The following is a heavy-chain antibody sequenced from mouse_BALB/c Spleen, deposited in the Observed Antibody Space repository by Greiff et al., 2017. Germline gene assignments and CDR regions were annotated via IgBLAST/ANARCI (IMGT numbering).Heavy chain of an antibody. V-gene: IGHV2-2*02. Sequence: VQLQQSGPGLVQPSQSLSITCTVSGFSLTSYGVHWVRQSPGKGLEWLGVVWSGGSTDYNAAFISRLSISKDNSKSQVFFKMNSLQANDTAIYYCAISYHWYFDVWGAGTTVTVSS. CDR3: AISYHWYFDV. J-gene: IGHJ1*01. D-gene: IGHD1-1*01. CDR1: GFSLTSYG. CDR2: VWSGGST.